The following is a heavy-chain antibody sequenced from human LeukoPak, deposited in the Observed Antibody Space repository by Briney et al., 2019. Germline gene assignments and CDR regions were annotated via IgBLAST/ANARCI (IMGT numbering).Heavy chain of an antibody. CDR3: ARGGELLNY. CDR2: IYTSGST. V-gene: IGHV4-61*02. J-gene: IGHJ4*02. D-gene: IGHD1-7*01. CDR1: GGSVSSGDYY. Sequence: SETLSLTCTVSGGSVSSGDYYWSWIRQPAGTGLEWIGRIYTSGSTNYSPSLKSRVTISLDTSKNQFSLRLSSVTAADTAVYYCARGGELLNYLGQGTLVTVSS.